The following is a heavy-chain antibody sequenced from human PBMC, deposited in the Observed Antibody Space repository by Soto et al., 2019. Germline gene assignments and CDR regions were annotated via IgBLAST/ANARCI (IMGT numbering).Heavy chain of an antibody. Sequence: QVQLVQSGAEVKKPGASVKVSCKASGYTFTSYDINWVRQATGQGLEWMGWMNPNSGNTGYAQKFQGRVTMTRNTSISTAYMELSSLRSEDTAVYYCAGGRTVRFVEWLLSFPYGVWGQGTTVTVSS. CDR2: MNPNSGNT. J-gene: IGHJ6*02. V-gene: IGHV1-8*01. CDR1: GYTFTSYD. CDR3: AGGRTVRFVEWLLSFPYGV. D-gene: IGHD3-3*01.